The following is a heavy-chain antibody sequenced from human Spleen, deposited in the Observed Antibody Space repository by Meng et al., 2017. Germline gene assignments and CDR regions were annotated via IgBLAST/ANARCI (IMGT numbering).Heavy chain of an antibody. Sequence: GESLKISCAASGFTFSIYAMSWVRQAPGKGLEWVSAISGSGGTTYYADSVKGRFTISRDNSKNTLYLQMNSLRAEDTAMYYCARDHGGGMEQQLVFWEDDGMDVWGQGTTVTVSS. CDR1: GFTFSIYA. V-gene: IGHV3-23*01. D-gene: IGHD6-13*01. CDR3: ARDHGGGMEQQLVFWEDDGMDV. J-gene: IGHJ6*02. CDR2: ISGSGGTT.